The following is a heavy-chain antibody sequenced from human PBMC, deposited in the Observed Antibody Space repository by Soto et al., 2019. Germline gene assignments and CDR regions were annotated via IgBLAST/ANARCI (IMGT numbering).Heavy chain of an antibody. CDR3: ARVVGSGRYNFDN. V-gene: IGHV4-59*01. CDR1: GGSISRYY. D-gene: IGHD6-19*01. CDR2: IHYSGSS. J-gene: IGHJ4*02. Sequence: QVQLQESGPGLVKPSETLSLTCTVSGGSISRYYWSWIRQPPGKGLEWIGYIHYSGSSIYNPSLKSRVTIAVDTPKNQFSLKLRSVTAADTAVYYCARVVGSGRYNFDNRGQGTLVPVSS.